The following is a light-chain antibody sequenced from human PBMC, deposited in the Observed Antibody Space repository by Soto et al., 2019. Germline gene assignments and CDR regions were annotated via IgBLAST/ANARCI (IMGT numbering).Light chain of an antibody. CDR1: QSVSSY. CDR2: DTS. J-gene: IGKJ5*01. Sequence: IVLTQSAATLSLSPGKRATLSCRASQSVSSYLAWYQQKHGQAPRLLIYDTSIRASGIPARFSGSGSGTDVNLTISSLDTEDFAVYYCQQRSNRPLTFGQGTRLEIK. CDR3: QQRSNRPLT. V-gene: IGKV3-11*01.